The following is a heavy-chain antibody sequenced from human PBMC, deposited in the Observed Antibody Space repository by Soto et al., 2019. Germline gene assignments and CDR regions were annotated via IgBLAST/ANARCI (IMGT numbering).Heavy chain of an antibody. J-gene: IGHJ4*02. CDR1: VFTFSSFE. D-gene: IGHD2-15*01. CDR2: ISTSGSTV. V-gene: IGHV3-48*03. CDR3: ARASVVVVDGFDY. Sequence: GGSLRLSCAASVFTFSSFEMNWVRQAPGKGLDWVSYISTSGSTVYYADSVKGRFTISRDNAKNSLYLQMNSLRAEDTAVYYCARASVVVVDGFDYWGQGTMVTVSS.